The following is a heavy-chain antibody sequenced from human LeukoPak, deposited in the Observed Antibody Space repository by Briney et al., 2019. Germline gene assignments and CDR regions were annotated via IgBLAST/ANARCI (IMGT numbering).Heavy chain of an antibody. V-gene: IGHV4-61*05. CDR2: IYYSGST. J-gene: IGHJ6*03. D-gene: IGHD3-9*01. CDR3: ARGYYHILTGYSRDYYYMDV. Sequence: SETLSLTCTVSGGSMRSTSYNWGWIRQPPGKGLEWIGYIYYSGSTNYNPSLKSRVTISVDTSKNQFSLKLSSVTAADTAVYYCARGYYHILTGYSRDYYYMDVWGKGTTVTISS. CDR1: GGSMRSTSYN.